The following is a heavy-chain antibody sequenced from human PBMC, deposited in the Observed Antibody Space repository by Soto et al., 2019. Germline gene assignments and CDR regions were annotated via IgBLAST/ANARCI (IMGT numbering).Heavy chain of an antibody. V-gene: IGHV3-7*01. CDR2: IKQDGSEK. J-gene: IGHJ4*02. CDR3: GRVDTGGGY. CDR1: GFTLSNYW. Sequence: EVQLVESGGGLVQPGGSLRLSCAASGFTLSNYWMSWVRQAPGKGLEWVANIKQDGSEKNYVDSVKGRFTISRDNAKSSMDLQKNSPGAEDPAVDYRGRVDTGGGYWGQGTLVTVSS. D-gene: IGHD2-8*02.